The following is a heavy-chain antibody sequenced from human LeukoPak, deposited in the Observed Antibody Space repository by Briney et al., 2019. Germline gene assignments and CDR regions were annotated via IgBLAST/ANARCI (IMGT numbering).Heavy chain of an antibody. D-gene: IGHD6-19*01. V-gene: IGHV3-30*18. CDR3: AKVRSSGWYGPGDY. J-gene: IGHJ4*02. Sequence: GGSLRLSCGASGFTFSSYGMHWVRQAPGKGLEWAAVISYDGSNKYYADSVKGRFTISRGNSKNTLYLQMNSLRAEDTAVYYCAKVRSSGWYGPGDYWGQGTLVTVSS. CDR1: GFTFSSYG. CDR2: ISYDGSNK.